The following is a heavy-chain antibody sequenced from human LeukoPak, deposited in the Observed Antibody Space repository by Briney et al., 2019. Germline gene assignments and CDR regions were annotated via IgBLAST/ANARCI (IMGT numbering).Heavy chain of an antibody. D-gene: IGHD3-3*01. Sequence: GGSLRLSCAASGLTFSSHWMHWVRQAPGKGLVWVSRITNDGSSTTYADSVKGRFTISRDNAKNMLYLQVNSLRAEDTAVYYCAKGHDFWSGYPPPFDYWGQGTLVTVSS. V-gene: IGHV3-74*01. CDR2: ITNDGSST. CDR1: GLTFSSHW. CDR3: AKGHDFWSGYPPPFDY. J-gene: IGHJ4*02.